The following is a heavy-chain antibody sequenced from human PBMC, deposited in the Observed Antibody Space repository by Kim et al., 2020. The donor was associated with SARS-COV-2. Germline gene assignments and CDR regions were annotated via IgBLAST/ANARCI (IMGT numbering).Heavy chain of an antibody. CDR2: IKRDGSEK. CDR1: GFTFSRYW. CDR3: ARDLSPLNNNRPYDAFDI. J-gene: IGHJ3*02. Sequence: GGSLRLSCAASGFTFSRYWMTWVRQAPGRGLEWVANIKRDGSEKSYVDSVKGRFTISRDNAKNSLYLQMNSLTGDDTGVYYCARDLSPLNNNRPYDAFDIWGLGTLVTVSS. D-gene: IGHD1-1*01. V-gene: IGHV3-7*01.